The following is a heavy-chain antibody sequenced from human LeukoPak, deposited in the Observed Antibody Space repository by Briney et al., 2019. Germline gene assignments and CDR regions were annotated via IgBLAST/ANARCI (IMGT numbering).Heavy chain of an antibody. J-gene: IGHJ4*02. V-gene: IGHV3-23*01. CDR2: ISGSGEST. D-gene: IGHD3-10*01. Sequence: HPGGSLRLSCAASGFAFSNFDMIWVRQAPGKGLEGVSAISGSGESTFYAESVKGRFTISRDNSKNTLYLQMNGLRGEDTAIYYCAKRGIYFGGFDYWGQGTLLTVPS. CDR1: GFAFSNFD. CDR3: AKRGIYFGGFDY.